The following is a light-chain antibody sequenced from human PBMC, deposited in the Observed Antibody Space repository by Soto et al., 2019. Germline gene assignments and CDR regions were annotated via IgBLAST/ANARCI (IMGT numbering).Light chain of an antibody. CDR1: ESISRN. J-gene: IGKJ1*01. V-gene: IGKV1-39*01. CDR3: QQSYNTPRT. Sequence: EIQMTQSPSSLSASVGDRVTITCRASESISRNLNWYQQKPGTAPKLLMFGASTLQSGVPSRFSGSGSGTDFTLTITSLQPEDFATYYCQQSYNTPRTFGQGTNVDIK. CDR2: GAS.